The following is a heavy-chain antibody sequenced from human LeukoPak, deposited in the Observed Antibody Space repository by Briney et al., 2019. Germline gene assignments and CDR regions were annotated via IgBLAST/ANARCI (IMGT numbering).Heavy chain of an antibody. J-gene: IGHJ5*02. CDR2: IYTSGST. D-gene: IGHD6-19*01. Sequence: PSETLSLTCTVSGGCISSYYWSWIRQPAGEGLEWIGRIYTSGSTNYNPSLESRVTMSVDTSKNQFSLKLSSVTAADTAVYYCARGRAVAGTGSWFDPWDQGTLVTVSS. CDR3: ARGRAVAGTGSWFDP. V-gene: IGHV4-4*07. CDR1: GGCISSYY.